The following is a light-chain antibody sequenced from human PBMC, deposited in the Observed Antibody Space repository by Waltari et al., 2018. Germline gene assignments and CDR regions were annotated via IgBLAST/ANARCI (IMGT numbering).Light chain of an antibody. V-gene: IGLV1-40*01. CDR2: SDN. CDR1: SSDIGAGHY. CDR3: QSYDNSLSVY. Sequence: QSLLTQPPSVSGAPGQSVTISRTGTSSDIGAGHYVHWYQHLPGTVPRLLIFSDNNRPSGVPDRFSGSKSGTSASLAITGLQPEDEADYYCQSYDNSLSVYFGTGTQVTVL. J-gene: IGLJ1*01.